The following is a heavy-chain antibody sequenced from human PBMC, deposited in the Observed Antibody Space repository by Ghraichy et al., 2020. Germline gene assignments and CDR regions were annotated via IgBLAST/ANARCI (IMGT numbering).Heavy chain of an antibody. V-gene: IGHV4-34*01. CDR2: INHSGST. CDR3: ARGGSAGTRKKYNWFDP. CDR1: GGSFSGYY. D-gene: IGHD2-15*01. J-gene: IGHJ5*02. Sequence: SETLSLTCAVYGGSFSGYYWSWIRQPPGKGLEWIGEINHSGSTNYNSSLKSRVTLSVDTSKNQFSLKLSSVTAADTAVYYCARGGSAGTRKKYNWFDPWGQGTLVTVSS.